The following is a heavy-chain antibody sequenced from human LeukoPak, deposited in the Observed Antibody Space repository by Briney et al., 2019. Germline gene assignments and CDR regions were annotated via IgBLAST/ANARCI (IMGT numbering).Heavy chain of an antibody. CDR1: GYTFTSYG. CDR3: ARDRKFPYYDILTGYPFDY. J-gene: IGHJ4*02. D-gene: IGHD3-9*01. V-gene: IGHV1-18*01. Sequence: GASVKVSCKASGYTFTSYGISWVRQAPGQGLEWMGWINTYNGNTNYAQKLQGRVTMTTDTSTSTAYMELRSLRSDDTAVYYCARDRKFPYYDILTGYPFDYWGQGTLVTVSS. CDR2: INTYNGNT.